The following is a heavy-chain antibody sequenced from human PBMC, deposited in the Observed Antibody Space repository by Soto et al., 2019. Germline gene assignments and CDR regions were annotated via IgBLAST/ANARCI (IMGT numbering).Heavy chain of an antibody. Sequence: GASVKVSCKASGYTFTSYGISWVRQAPGQGLEWMGWISAYNGNTNYAQKLQGRVTMTTDTSTGTAYMELRSLRSDDTAVYYCARDGLRYFDWLLPRALFDYWGQGTLVTVSS. D-gene: IGHD3-9*01. J-gene: IGHJ4*02. CDR2: ISAYNGNT. CDR1: GYTFTSYG. CDR3: ARDGLRYFDWLLPRALFDY. V-gene: IGHV1-18*01.